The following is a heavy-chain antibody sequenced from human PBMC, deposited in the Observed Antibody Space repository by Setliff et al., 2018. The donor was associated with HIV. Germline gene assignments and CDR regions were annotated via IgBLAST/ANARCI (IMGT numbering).Heavy chain of an antibody. CDR3: ARDKGYYYMDV. CDR2: IYYSGST. V-gene: IGHV4-39*02. Sequence: SETLSLTCSVSGGSISSSSNYWGWIRQPPGKGLEWIGNIYYSGSTYYNPSLKSRVTISVDMSKNQFSLRLSSVTAADTAVYYCARDKGYYYMDVWGKGITVTVSS. CDR1: GGSISSSSNY. J-gene: IGHJ6*03.